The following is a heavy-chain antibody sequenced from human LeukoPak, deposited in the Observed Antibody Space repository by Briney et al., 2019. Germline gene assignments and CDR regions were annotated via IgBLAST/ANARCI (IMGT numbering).Heavy chain of an antibody. Sequence: SVKVSCKASGGTFSSYAISWVRQAPGQGLEWMGGIIPIFGTANYAQKFQGRVTITADESTSTAYMELSSLRSEDTAVYYYARKGGISSGWYDDAFDIWGQGTMVTVSS. CDR3: ARKGGISSGWYDDAFDI. D-gene: IGHD6-19*01. J-gene: IGHJ3*02. V-gene: IGHV1-69*01. CDR1: GGTFSSYA. CDR2: IIPIFGTA.